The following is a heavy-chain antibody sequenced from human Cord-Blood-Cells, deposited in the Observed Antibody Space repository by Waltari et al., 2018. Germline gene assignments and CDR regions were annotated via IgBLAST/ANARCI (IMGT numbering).Heavy chain of an antibody. V-gene: IGHV4-34*01. CDR1: GGSFSGYY. Sequence: QVQLQQWGAGLLKPSETLSLTCAVYGGSFSGYYWSWIRQPPGKGLEWIGEINNSGSTNDTPSLKSRVTISVDTSKNQFSLKLSSVTAADTAVYYCARGYSNLYYYYYMDVWGKGTTVTVSS. CDR2: INNSGST. J-gene: IGHJ6*03. CDR3: ARGYSNLYYYYYMDV. D-gene: IGHD4-4*01.